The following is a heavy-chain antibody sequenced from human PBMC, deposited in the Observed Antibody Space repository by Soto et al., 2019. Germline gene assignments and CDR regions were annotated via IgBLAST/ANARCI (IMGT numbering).Heavy chain of an antibody. CDR3: GKRGYSYGHVDY. D-gene: IGHD5-18*01. Sequence: QVKLVESGGGLVKPGGSLRLSCAASGFTFSDYYMSWIRQAPGKGLEWVSYISSSGSTIYYADSVKGRFTNSTDNAKNSLYLQMNVLRDEDTAVYCCGKRGYSYGHVDYCGPGTLVTV. V-gene: IGHV3-11*01. CDR2: ISSSGSTI. CDR1: GFTFSDYY. J-gene: IGHJ4*02.